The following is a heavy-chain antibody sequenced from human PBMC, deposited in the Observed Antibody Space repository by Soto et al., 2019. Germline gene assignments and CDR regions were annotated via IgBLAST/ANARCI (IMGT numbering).Heavy chain of an antibody. CDR2: IYWDDDK. CDR3: AHIHDSSGYSTFDY. Sequence: QITLKESGPPLVKPTQTLTLTCTFSGFSLSTSGVGVGWIRQPPGKALEWLALIYWDDDKRYSPSLKSRLTIXKXTXXNQVVLTMTNMDPVDTATYYCAHIHDSSGYSTFDYWGQGTLVTVSS. J-gene: IGHJ4*02. D-gene: IGHD3-22*01. V-gene: IGHV2-5*02. CDR1: GFSLSTSGVG.